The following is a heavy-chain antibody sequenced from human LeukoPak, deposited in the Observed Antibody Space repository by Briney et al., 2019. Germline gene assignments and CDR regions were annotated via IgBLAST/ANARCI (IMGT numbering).Heavy chain of an antibody. CDR3: ARQDSSSAALDY. CDR2: IYYSGST. CDR1: GGSISSYY. J-gene: IGHJ4*02. V-gene: IGHV4-59*08. Sequence: SETLSLTCTVSGGSISSYYWSWIRQPPGKGLEWIGYIYYSGSTNYNPSLKSRVTISVGTSKNQFSLKLSSVTAADTAVYYCARQDSSSAALDYWGQGTLVTVSS. D-gene: IGHD6-6*01.